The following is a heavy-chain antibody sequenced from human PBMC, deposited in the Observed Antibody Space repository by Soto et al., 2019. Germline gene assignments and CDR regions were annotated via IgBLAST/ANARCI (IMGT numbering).Heavy chain of an antibody. CDR1: GGSINGHF. D-gene: IGHD3-16*01. J-gene: IGHJ4*02. CDR3: ATGGGWLTDY. Sequence: QVQLQESGPGLVKPSETLSLTCAVSGGSINGHFCGWFRQPPGKGLEWIGYTHYSDDTDYNPSLKGRVTISLDSSNNQFSLRLSSVTAADTAVYYCATGGGWLTDYWGQGTLVTVSS. V-gene: IGHV4-59*11. CDR2: THYSDDT.